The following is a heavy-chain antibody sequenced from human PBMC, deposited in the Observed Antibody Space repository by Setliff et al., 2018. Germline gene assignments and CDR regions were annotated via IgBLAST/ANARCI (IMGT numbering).Heavy chain of an antibody. CDR1: GYSISSGYY. CDR3: ARLWRRIQQIDY. V-gene: IGHV4-38-2*01. CDR2: IYHSGST. D-gene: IGHD3-10*01. Sequence: LSFTCAVSGYSISSGYYWGWIRQPPGKGLEWIGSIYHSGSTYYNPSLKSRVTISVDTSKNQFSLKLSSVTAADTAVYYCARLWRRIQQIDYWGQGTLVTVSS. J-gene: IGHJ4*02.